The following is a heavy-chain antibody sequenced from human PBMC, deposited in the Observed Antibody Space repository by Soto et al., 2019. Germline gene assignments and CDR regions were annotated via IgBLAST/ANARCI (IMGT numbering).Heavy chain of an antibody. CDR1: GGSISSSNW. CDR2: IYHSGST. J-gene: IGHJ6*02. V-gene: IGHV4-4*02. Sequence: QVQLQESGPGLVKPSGPLSLTCAVSGGSISSSNWWSWVRQPPGKGLEWIGEIYHSGSTNYNPSLNSRVTISVDKSKNQFSLKLSSVTAADTAVYYCARFSGSYYYGMDVWGQGTTVTVSS. CDR3: ARFSGSYYYGMDV.